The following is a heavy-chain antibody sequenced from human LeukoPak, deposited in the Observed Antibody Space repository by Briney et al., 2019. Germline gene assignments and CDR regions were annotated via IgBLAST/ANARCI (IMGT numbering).Heavy chain of an antibody. Sequence: ASVKVACKAYGYIFTTYAMHWVRQAPGQRLEWMGWINAGKGNTNYSQKFQGRVTITRDTSASTVYMELSSLRSEDTAVYYCARGVNWNFDSWGQGTLVTVSS. J-gene: IGHJ5*01. CDR3: ARGVNWNFDS. D-gene: IGHD1-1*01. CDR1: GYIFTTYA. CDR2: INAGKGNT. V-gene: IGHV1-3*01.